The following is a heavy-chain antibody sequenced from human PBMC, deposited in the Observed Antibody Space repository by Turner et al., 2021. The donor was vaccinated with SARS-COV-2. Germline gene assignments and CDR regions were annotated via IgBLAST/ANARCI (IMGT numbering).Heavy chain of an antibody. Sequence: QVHLVESGGGVVRPGRSLRLSCAASGFTFSSYGMHWVRQAPGKGLEWVAVISYDGSNKYYADSVKGRFTISRDNSKNTLYLQMNSLRAEDTAVYYCAKVGLGSYGPFDYWGQGTLVTVSS. D-gene: IGHD5-18*01. CDR1: GFTFSSYG. J-gene: IGHJ4*02. CDR3: AKVGLGSYGPFDY. CDR2: ISYDGSNK. V-gene: IGHV3-30*18.